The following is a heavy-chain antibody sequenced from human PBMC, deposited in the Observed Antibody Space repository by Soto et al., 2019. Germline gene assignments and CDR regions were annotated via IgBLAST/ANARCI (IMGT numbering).Heavy chain of an antibody. V-gene: IGHV4-31*03. CDR1: GGSISSGGYY. J-gene: IGHJ5*02. CDR2: IYYSGST. D-gene: IGHD2-15*01. Sequence: QVQLQESGPGLVKPSQTLSLTCTVSGGSISSGGYYWSWIRQHPGKGLEWIGYIYYSGSTYYNPSLKSRVPISVDTSKNQFSLKLSSVTAADTSVYYCARDHAGYCSGGSCPSDWFDPWGQGTLVTVSS. CDR3: ARDHAGYCSGGSCPSDWFDP.